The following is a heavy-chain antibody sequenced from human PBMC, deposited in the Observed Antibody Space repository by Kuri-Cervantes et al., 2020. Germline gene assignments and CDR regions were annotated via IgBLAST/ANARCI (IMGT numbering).Heavy chain of an antibody. CDR3: AKNQSGS. CDR1: GFTFSSYA. CDR2: ISGSGGST. Sequence: AGSLSLTCAASGFTFSSYAMHWVRQPPGKGLGWVSAISGSGGSTYYADSVKGRFTISRDNSNNTQYLQLNSLIAEDATVYYCAKNQSGSWGQGTLVTVSS. V-gene: IGHV3-23*01. J-gene: IGHJ5*02. D-gene: IGHD5-12*01.